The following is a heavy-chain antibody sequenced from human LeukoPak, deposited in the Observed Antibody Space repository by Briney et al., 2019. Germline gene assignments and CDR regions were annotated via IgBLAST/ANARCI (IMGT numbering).Heavy chain of an antibody. CDR2: IIPIFGTA. CDR1: GGTFSSYA. Sequence: ASVKVSCKASGGTFSSYAISWVRQAPGQGLEWMGGIIPIFGTANYAQKFQGRVTITTDESTSTAYMELSSLRSEDTAVYYCAKDPNFKFDYWGQGTLVTVSS. J-gene: IGHJ4*02. D-gene: IGHD1-1*01. V-gene: IGHV1-69*05. CDR3: AKDPNFKFDY.